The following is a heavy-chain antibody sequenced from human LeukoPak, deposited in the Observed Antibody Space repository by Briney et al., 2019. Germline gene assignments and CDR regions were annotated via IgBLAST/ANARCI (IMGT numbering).Heavy chain of an antibody. D-gene: IGHD3-10*01. V-gene: IGHV1-18*01. Sequence: GASVKVSCKASGYTFTSYGISWVRQAPGQGLEWMGWISAYNGNTNYAQKLQGRVTMTTDTSTSTAYMELRSLRSDDTAVYYCAREWNGSGSYYYYYYGMDVWGQGTTVTVSS. J-gene: IGHJ6*02. CDR2: ISAYNGNT. CDR3: AREWNGSGSYYYYYYGMDV. CDR1: GYTFTSYG.